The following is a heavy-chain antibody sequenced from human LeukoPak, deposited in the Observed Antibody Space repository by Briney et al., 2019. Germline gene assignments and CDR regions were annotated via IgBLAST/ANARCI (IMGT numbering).Heavy chain of an antibody. V-gene: IGHV4-30-2*01. Sequence: SQTLSLTCAVSGGSISSGGYSWSWIRQPPGKGLEWIGYIYHSGSTYYNPSLKSRVTISVDRSKNQFSLKLSSVTAADTAVYYCARFDPSPYYYGSGSYYSGWFDPWGQGTLVTVSS. CDR1: GGSISSGGYS. J-gene: IGHJ5*02. CDR3: ARFDPSPYYYGSGSYYSGWFDP. CDR2: IYHSGST. D-gene: IGHD3-10*01.